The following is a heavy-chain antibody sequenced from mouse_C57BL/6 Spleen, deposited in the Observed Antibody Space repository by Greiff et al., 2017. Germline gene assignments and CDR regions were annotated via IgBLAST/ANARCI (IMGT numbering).Heavy chain of an antibody. D-gene: IGHD1-1*01. J-gene: IGHJ2*01. V-gene: IGHV1-66*01. Sequence: QVQLQQSGPELVKPGASVKISCKASGYSFTSYYIHWVKQRPGQGLEWIGWIYPGSGNTKYNEKFKGKATLTADTSSSTAYMQLSSLTSEDSAVYYCARTTGVAPTRSFDYWGQGTTLTVSS. CDR1: GYSFTSYY. CDR2: IYPGSGNT. CDR3: ARTTGVAPTRSFDY.